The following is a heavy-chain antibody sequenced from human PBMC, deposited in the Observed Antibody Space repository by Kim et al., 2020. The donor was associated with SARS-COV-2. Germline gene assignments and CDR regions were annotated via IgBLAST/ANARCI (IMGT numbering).Heavy chain of an antibody. CDR2: ISSSSSYI. J-gene: IGHJ4*02. V-gene: IGHV3-21*01. Sequence: VGSLRHSCAASGFTFSSYSMNWVRQAPGKGLEWVSSISSSSSYIYYADSVKGRFTISRDNAKNSLYLQMNSLRAEDTAVYYCATLHGTTVWGQGTLVTVSS. D-gene: IGHD4-17*01. CDR1: GFTFSSYS. CDR3: ATLHGTTV.